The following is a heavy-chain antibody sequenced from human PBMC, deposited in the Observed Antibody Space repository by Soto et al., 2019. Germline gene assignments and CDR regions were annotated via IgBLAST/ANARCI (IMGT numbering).Heavy chain of an antibody. V-gene: IGHV4-39*01. CDR2: IYYSGST. D-gene: IGHD6-6*01. J-gene: IGHJ5*02. Sequence: SETLSLTCTVSVGSISSSSYYWGGIRQPPGKGLEWIGSIYYSGSTYYNPSLKSRVTISVDTSKNQFSLKLSSVTAADTAVYYCARRSIAARHGGWFDPWGQGTLVTVSS. CDR3: ARRSIAARHGGWFDP. CDR1: VGSISSSSYY.